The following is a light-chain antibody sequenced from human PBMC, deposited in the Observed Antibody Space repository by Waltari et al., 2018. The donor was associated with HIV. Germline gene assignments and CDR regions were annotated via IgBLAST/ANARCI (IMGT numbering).Light chain of an antibody. J-gene: IGLJ2*01. CDR1: TSDVGAYNY. CDR3: TSYAGRNTLV. Sequence: QSALTQPPSASGSPGQSVTISCTGKTSDVGAYNYVSWYQQHPGKAPKLMIFEVFKRSSGVPDRFSGSKSGNTASLTVSGLQAEDEADYYCTSYAGRNTLVFGGGTKLTVL. V-gene: IGLV2-8*01. CDR2: EVF.